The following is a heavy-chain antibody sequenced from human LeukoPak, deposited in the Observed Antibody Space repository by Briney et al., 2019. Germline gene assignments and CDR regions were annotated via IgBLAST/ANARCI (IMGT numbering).Heavy chain of an antibody. CDR1: GGAFRVSV. J-gene: IGHJ4*02. CDR2: IITIFGAS. CDR3: RRPAGDNWKDAIDY. V-gene: IGHV1-69*01. D-gene: IGHD1-20*01. Sequence: PSVSLSRTASGGAFRVSVVSWGRHAPGPGHGWVGGIITIFGASKYAPKFQGRGTITSGESTITAYFVLSSRRTEDKAVEYFRRPAGDNWKDAIDYWGQGTLVTVSS.